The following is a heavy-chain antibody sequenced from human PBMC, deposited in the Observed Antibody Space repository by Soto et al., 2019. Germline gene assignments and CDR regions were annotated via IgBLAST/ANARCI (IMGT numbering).Heavy chain of an antibody. CDR1: GFTFSSYW. D-gene: IGHD6-13*01. V-gene: IGHV3-74*01. Sequence: GGSLRLSCAASGFTFSSYWMHWVRQAPGKGLVWVSRINSDGSSTSYADSVKGRFTISRDNAKNTLYLQMNSLRAEDTAVYYCARAYSSSWTLFDYWGQGTLVTVSS. J-gene: IGHJ4*02. CDR2: INSDGSST. CDR3: ARAYSSSWTLFDY.